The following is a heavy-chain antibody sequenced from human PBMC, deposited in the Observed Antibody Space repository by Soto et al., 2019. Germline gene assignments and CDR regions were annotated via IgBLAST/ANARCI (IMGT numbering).Heavy chain of an antibody. J-gene: IGHJ6*03. Sequence: EVQLVESGGGLVQPGGSLRLSCAASGFTFSSYSMNWVRQAPGKGLEWVSYISSSSSTIYYADSVKGRFTISRDNAKNSLYLRMNSLRAEDTAVYYCARYCSGGSCPVYYYMDVWGKGTTVTVSS. D-gene: IGHD2-15*01. V-gene: IGHV3-48*01. CDR3: ARYCSGGSCPVYYYMDV. CDR1: GFTFSSYS. CDR2: ISSSSSTI.